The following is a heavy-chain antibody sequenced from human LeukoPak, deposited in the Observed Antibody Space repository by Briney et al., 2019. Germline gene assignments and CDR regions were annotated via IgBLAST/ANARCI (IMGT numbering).Heavy chain of an antibody. CDR1: GGSISSYY. J-gene: IGHJ4*02. CDR3: ARAGPRRDGYNVDY. CDR2: IYYSGST. Sequence: SETLSLTCTVSGGSISSYYWSWIRQPPGKGLEWIGYIYYSGSTNYNPSLKSRVTISVDTSKNQFSLKLSSVTAADTAVYYCARAGPRRDGYNVDYWGQGTLVTVSS. D-gene: IGHD5-24*01. V-gene: IGHV4-59*01.